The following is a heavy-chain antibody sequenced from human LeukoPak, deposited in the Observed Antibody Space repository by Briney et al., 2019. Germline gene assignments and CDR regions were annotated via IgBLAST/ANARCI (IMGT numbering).Heavy chain of an antibody. CDR1: GFTFSSYW. Sequence: GGSLRLSCAASGFTFSSYWMSWVRQAPGKGLEWVAYIKQDGSEKYYVDSVKGRFIISRDNAKNSLYLQMNSLRAEDTAMYYCAREAYDDFWSGSWRYYYYMDVWGKGTTVTVSS. CDR3: AREAYDDFWSGSWRYYYYMDV. J-gene: IGHJ6*03. CDR2: IKQDGSEK. V-gene: IGHV3-7*01. D-gene: IGHD3-3*01.